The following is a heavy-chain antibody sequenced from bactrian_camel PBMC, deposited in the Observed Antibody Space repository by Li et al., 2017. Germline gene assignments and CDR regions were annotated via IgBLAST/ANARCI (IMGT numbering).Heavy chain of an antibody. V-gene: IGHV3S53*01. Sequence: HVQLVESGGGSVQAGGSLRLTCTASGHLYSTFCMAWFRQAPGKERERVAVIDTDGTSSYIDSVKGRFTISKDNAKNTLYLQMNALKPEDTVMYYCAAGDLLCKGVHELAHWGQGTQVTFS. CDR3: AAGDLLCKGVHELAH. D-gene: IGHD2*01. CDR1: GHLYSTFC. CDR2: IDTDGTS. J-gene: IGHJ4*01.